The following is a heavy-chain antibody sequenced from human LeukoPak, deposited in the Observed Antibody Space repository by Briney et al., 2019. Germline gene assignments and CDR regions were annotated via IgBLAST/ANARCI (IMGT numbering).Heavy chain of an antibody. J-gene: IGHJ4*02. D-gene: IGHD5-12*01. CDR1: GFTFSSYA. Sequence: GGSLRLSCAASGFTFSSYAMSWVRPAPGKGLEWVSAISGSGGSTYSADSVRGRFTISRDNTKNTLYLKMNSLRAEDTAVYHCAKGGRYSGYDSDYFDYWGQGTLVTVSS. CDR3: AKGGRYSGYDSDYFDY. CDR2: ISGSGGST. V-gene: IGHV3-23*01.